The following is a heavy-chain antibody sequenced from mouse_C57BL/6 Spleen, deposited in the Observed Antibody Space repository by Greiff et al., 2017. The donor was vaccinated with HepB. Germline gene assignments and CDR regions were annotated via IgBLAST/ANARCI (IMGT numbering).Heavy chain of an antibody. D-gene: IGHD2-12*01. Sequence: QVQLKQSGAELVKPGASVKLSCKASGYTFTSYWMQWVKQRPGQGLEWIGEIDPSDSYTNYNQKFKGKATLTVDTSSSTAYMQLSSLTSEDSAVYYCARGRRRDYAMDYWGQGTSVTVSS. CDR2: IDPSDSYT. CDR1: GYTFTSYW. CDR3: ARGRRRDYAMDY. J-gene: IGHJ4*01. V-gene: IGHV1-50*01.